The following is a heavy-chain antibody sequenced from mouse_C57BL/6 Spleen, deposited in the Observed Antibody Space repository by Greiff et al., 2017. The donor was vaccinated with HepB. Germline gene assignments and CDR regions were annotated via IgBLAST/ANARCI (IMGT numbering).Heavy chain of an antibody. V-gene: IGHV2-3*01. D-gene: IGHD3-3*01. CDR3: ALRGRGY. CDR2: IWGDGST. Sequence: VQLQQSGPGLVAPSQSLSITCTVSGFSLPSCGVSWVRQPPGKGLEWLGVIWGDGSTNYHSSLISRLSISKDNSKSQVFLKLNSLQTEDTATYYCALRGRGYWDQGTTLTVSS. CDR1: GFSLPSCG. J-gene: IGHJ2*01.